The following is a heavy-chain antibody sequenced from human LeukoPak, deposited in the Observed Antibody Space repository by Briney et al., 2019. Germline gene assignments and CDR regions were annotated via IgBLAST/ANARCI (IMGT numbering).Heavy chain of an antibody. Sequence: SETLSLTCAVYGGSFNSYYWTWVRQPPGKGLEWIGEVYHLGTTAYNPSLESRVTISVDTSKNQFSLRLNSVTAADTAVYYCARKGLRLLDWLSEYFFDYWGQGNLVTVSS. J-gene: IGHJ4*02. CDR1: GGSFNSYY. CDR2: VYHLGTT. CDR3: ARKGLRLLDWLSEYFFDY. D-gene: IGHD3-3*01. V-gene: IGHV4-34*01.